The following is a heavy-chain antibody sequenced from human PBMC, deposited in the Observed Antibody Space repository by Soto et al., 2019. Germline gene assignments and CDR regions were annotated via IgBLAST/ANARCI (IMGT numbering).Heavy chain of an antibody. Sequence: QVQLVQSGADVKKPGASVKLSCKASGYTFMHYDIGWVRQAPGQWPEWLGRISPSTGKADYPQKFQARVMITTDKSTTTAYMETRSMRPDDTAVHYCARDQTKWRNDAYDLRGQGTMVTVSS. CDR3: ARDQTKWRNDAYDL. J-gene: IGHJ3*01. D-gene: IGHD2-8*01. CDR2: ISPSTGKA. CDR1: GYTFMHYD. V-gene: IGHV1-18*01.